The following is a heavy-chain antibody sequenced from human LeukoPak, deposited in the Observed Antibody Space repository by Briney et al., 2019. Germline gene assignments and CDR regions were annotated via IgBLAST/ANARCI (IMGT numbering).Heavy chain of an antibody. CDR1: GLPIADFA. V-gene: IGHV3-43*02. CDR2: IGGDGVST. J-gene: IGHJ4*02. CDR3: ARESGKFDY. Sequence: GGSLRLSCVASGLPIADFAMHWVRQAPGKGLEWVSLIGGDGVSTFYADSVKGRFSISRDNSKNSLSLEMNSLRTEDTAMYYCARESGKFDYWGQGTLVAVSS.